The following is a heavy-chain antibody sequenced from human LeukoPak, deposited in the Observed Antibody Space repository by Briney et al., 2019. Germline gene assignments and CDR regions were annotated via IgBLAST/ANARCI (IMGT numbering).Heavy chain of an antibody. CDR3: ARQNQWLVRFDY. V-gene: IGHV4-34*01. CDR1: GGSFSGYY. J-gene: IGHJ4*02. CDR2: INHSGST. Sequence: SETLSLTCAVYGGSFSGYYWSWIRQPPGKGLEWIGEINHSGSTNYNPSLKSRVTISVDTSKNQFPLKLSSVTAADTAVYYCARQNQWLVRFDYWGQGTLVTVSS. D-gene: IGHD6-19*01.